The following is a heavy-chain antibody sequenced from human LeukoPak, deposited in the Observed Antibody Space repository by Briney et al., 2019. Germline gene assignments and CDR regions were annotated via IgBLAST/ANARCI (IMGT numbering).Heavy chain of an antibody. D-gene: IGHD3-3*01. V-gene: IGHV5-10-1*01. Sequence: GESLKISCNVSGHSFTNYWISWVRPKPGKGLEWMGRIDPSDSYVNYSPSFQDHVIISGAKSTNTAYLQWSSLKASDTAIYYCARHHIKGFLGGADNWGQGALVTVSS. CDR1: GHSFTNYW. CDR2: IDPSDSYV. J-gene: IGHJ4*02. CDR3: ARHHIKGFLGGADN.